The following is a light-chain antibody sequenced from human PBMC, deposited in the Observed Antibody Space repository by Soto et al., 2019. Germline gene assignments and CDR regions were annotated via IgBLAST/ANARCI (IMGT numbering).Light chain of an antibody. Sequence: QSALTQPASVSGCLGQSITISCTGTISDVGRFDVVPWYQQHPGQVPKLIIYEGSRRPSGVSSRFSGSKSGNTASLTISGLQAEDEADYYCCAYVNSRSYVFGSGTKVTVL. V-gene: IGLV2-23*01. J-gene: IGLJ1*01. CDR2: EGS. CDR3: CAYVNSRSYV. CDR1: ISDVGRFDV.